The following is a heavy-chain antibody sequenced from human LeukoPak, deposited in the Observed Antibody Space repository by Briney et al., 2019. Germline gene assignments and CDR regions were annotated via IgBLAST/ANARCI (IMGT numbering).Heavy chain of an antibody. J-gene: IGHJ4*02. CDR3: ARVANFYGYYFDY. D-gene: IGHD4-17*01. CDR2: IYYSGST. V-gene: IGHV4-39*07. CDR1: GGSISSSSYY. Sequence: PSETLSLTCTVSGGSISSSSYYWGWIRQPPGKGLEWIGSIYYSGSTYYNPSLKSRVTISVDTSKNQFSLKLSSVTAADTAVYYCARVANFYGYYFDYWGQGTLVTVSS.